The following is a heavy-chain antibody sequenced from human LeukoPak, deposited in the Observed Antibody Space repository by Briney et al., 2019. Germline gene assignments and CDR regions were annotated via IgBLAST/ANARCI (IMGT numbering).Heavy chain of an antibody. Sequence: GGSLRLSCAASGFTFSSYGMHWVRQAPGKGLEWVAVISYDGSNKYYADSVKGRFTISRDNSKNTLYLQMNSLRAEDTAVYYCARGVAAAGTRYFDYWGQGTLVTVSS. CDR1: GFTFSSYG. CDR2: ISYDGSNK. D-gene: IGHD6-13*01. V-gene: IGHV3-30*03. J-gene: IGHJ4*02. CDR3: ARGVAAAGTRYFDY.